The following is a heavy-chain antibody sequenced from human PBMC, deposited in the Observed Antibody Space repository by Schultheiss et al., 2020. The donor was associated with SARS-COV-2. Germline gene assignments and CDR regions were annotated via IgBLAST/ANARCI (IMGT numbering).Heavy chain of an antibody. CDR2: INHSGST. D-gene: IGHD3-10*01. CDR3: ARGWAAGRYFDY. V-gene: IGHV4-34*01. CDR1: GGSFSGYY. J-gene: IGHJ4*02. Sequence: SETLSLTCAVYGGSFSGYYWSWIRQPPGKGLEWIGEINHSGSTNYNPSLKSRVTISVDTSKNQFSLKLSSVTAADTAVYYRARGWAAGRYFDYWGQGTLVTVSS.